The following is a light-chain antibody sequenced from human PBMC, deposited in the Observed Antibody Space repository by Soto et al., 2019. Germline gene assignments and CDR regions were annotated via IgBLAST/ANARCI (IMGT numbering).Light chain of an antibody. CDR2: GES. Sequence: AMTQSPATLSVTRSERTTLSCRASQSLSNTVAWYQQKTGQAPRILISGESTRATGVPDRLSGSGSGTDLSLTITRLQSEDVGVYYCQKYSDWPPTCGQGTKGDIK. CDR3: QKYSDWPPT. CDR1: QSLSNT. J-gene: IGKJ1*01. V-gene: IGKV3-15*01.